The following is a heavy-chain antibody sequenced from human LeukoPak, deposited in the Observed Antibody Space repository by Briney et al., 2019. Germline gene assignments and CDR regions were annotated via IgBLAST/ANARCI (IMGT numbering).Heavy chain of an antibody. CDR3: ARDMGDILVPAAILNGPNDAFDI. V-gene: IGHV4-4*07. CDR2: IYTSGST. Sequence: SETLSLTCTVSGGSLSSYYWSWIRQPAGKGLEWIGRIYTSGSTNYNPSLKSRVTMSVDTSKNQFCLKLSSVTAADTAVYYCARDMGDILVPAAILNGPNDAFDIWGQGTMVTVSS. CDR1: GGSLSSYY. J-gene: IGHJ3*02. D-gene: IGHD2-2*02.